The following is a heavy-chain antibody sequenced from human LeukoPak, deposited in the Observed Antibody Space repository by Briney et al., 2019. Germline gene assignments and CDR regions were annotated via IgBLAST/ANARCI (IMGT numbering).Heavy chain of an antibody. CDR3: ATDPLTMVRRAIDY. Sequence: GGSLRLSCAASGFTFSSYWMHWVRQAPGKGLVWVSRINSDGSSTSYADSVKGRFTISRDNAKNTLYLQMNSLRAEDTAVYYCATDPLTMVRRAIDYWGQGTLVTVSS. V-gene: IGHV3-74*01. CDR1: GFTFSSYW. D-gene: IGHD3-10*01. CDR2: INSDGSST. J-gene: IGHJ4*02.